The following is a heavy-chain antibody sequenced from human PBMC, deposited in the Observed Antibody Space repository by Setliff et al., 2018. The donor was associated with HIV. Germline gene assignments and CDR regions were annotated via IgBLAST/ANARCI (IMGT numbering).Heavy chain of an antibody. D-gene: IGHD5-12*01. CDR1: GGSISSGSYY. CDR2: THTSGST. J-gene: IGHJ4*02. Sequence: PSETLSLTCTVSGGSISSGSYYWSWIRQPAGKGLEWIGHTHTSGSTKYNPSLESRVIISIDKSKKHFSLRLSAVTAADTAVYYCARQGDGYNLYHVYYFDYWGQGTLVTVSS. V-gene: IGHV4-61*09. CDR3: ARQGDGYNLYHVYYFDY.